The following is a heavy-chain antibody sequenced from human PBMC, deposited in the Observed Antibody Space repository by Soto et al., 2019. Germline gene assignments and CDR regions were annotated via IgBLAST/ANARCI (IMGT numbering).Heavy chain of an antibody. CDR3: ARLNSDYAVDF. V-gene: IGHV1-18*04. D-gene: IGHD5-12*01. Sequence: ASVKVSCKPSGYIFTSYGFSWLRQAPGQGPEWMGWISTWNDDKRDTQKFRDKVTMTTDTSTSTAYMELRSLRFDDTAVYYCARLNSDYAVDFWGQGTLVTVSS. CDR1: GYIFTSYG. J-gene: IGHJ4*02. CDR2: ISTWNDDK.